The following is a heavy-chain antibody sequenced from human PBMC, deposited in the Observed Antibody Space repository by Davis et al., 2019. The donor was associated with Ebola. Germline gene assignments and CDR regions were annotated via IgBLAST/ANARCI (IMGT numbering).Heavy chain of an antibody. Sequence: PGGSLRLSCAASGFTFSSYSMNWVRQAPGKGLEWVSYISSSSSTIYYADSVKGRFTISRDHAKNSLYLQMNSLRDEDTAVYYCASEGGEYYDYVWGSYRYGWYFDLWGRGTLVTVSS. CDR3: ASEGGEYYDYVWGSYRYGWYFDL. V-gene: IGHV3-48*02. CDR2: ISSSSSTI. D-gene: IGHD3-16*02. J-gene: IGHJ2*01. CDR1: GFTFSSYS.